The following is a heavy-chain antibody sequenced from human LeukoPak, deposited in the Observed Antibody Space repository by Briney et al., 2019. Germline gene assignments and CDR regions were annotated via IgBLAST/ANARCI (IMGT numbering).Heavy chain of an antibody. CDR1: GGSISSLY. J-gene: IGHJ4*02. CDR3: ARHRAYSSSSPFDY. Sequence: SETLSLTCSVSGGSISSLYWSWLRQPPGKGREGIGYIYYTGSTNYNPSLKSRVTMFVDMSKNQFSLRLSSVTAADTAVYYCARHRAYSSSSPFDYWGQGTLVTVSS. V-gene: IGHV4-59*08. CDR2: IYYTGST. D-gene: IGHD6-6*01.